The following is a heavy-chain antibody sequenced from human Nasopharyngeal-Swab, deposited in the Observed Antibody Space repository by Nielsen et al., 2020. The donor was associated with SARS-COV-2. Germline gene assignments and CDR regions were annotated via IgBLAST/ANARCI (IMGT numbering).Heavy chain of an antibody. Sequence: GESLKISCAASGFTFSSYAMSWVRQAPGKGLEWVSAISGSGGSIYYADSVKGRFTISRDNAKNSLYLQMNSLRAEDTAVYYCARDTTYDFWSGYSKSFDYWGQGTLVTVSS. CDR1: GFTFSSYA. CDR3: ARDTTYDFWSGYSKSFDY. CDR2: ISGSGGSI. D-gene: IGHD3-3*01. J-gene: IGHJ4*02. V-gene: IGHV3-23*01.